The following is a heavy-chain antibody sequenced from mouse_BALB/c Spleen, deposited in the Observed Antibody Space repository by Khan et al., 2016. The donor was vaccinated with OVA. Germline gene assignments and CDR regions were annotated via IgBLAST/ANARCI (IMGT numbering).Heavy chain of an antibody. CDR3: ARDYYGTSWYFDG. V-gene: IGHV3-6*02. J-gene: IGHJ1*01. D-gene: IGHD1-1*01. CDR2: IRYDGSN. CDR1: GYSITSGYY. Sequence: VQLKESGPGLVKPSQSLSLTCSVTGYSITSGYYWNWIRQFPGNKLEWMDYIRYDGSNNYNPSLKNRISITRDTSKNQFFLKLNSVTTEDTATYYCARDYYGTSWYFDGWGAGTTVTVSS.